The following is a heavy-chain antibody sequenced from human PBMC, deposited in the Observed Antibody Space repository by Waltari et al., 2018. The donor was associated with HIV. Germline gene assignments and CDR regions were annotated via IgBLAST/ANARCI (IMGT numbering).Heavy chain of an antibody. J-gene: IGHJ2*01. Sequence: QVQLPESGPRLVKPSQTLSLTCTVSGTSINSGGYYWAWIRQHPEKGLEWIGFVYYRGSTFFNPSFKSRATISGDTSKNQFSLKLTSMTAADTAVYFCARVVYYYFDLWGRGTLVTVSS. CDR1: GTSINSGGYY. CDR2: VYYRGST. D-gene: IGHD1-26*01. CDR3: ARVVYYYFDL. V-gene: IGHV4-31*03.